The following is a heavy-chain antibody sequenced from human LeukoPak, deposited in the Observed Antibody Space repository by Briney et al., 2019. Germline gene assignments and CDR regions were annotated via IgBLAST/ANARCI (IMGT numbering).Heavy chain of an antibody. Sequence: GGSLRLSCEASVFSVTNNSMSWVHQAPRKGLEWVSHIFGGVDTYYADSVRGRFTISRDSSKNTLYLQMNSLRAEDTAVYYCATSSRNWGPDGFDIWGQGIMVTVSS. CDR2: IFGGVDT. CDR1: VFSVTNNS. J-gene: IGHJ3*02. D-gene: IGHD7-27*01. V-gene: IGHV3-66*01. CDR3: ATSSRNWGPDGFDI.